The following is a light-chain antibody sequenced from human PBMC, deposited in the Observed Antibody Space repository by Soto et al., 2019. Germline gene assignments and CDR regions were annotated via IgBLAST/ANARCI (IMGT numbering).Light chain of an antibody. CDR3: QHYNSYSEA. CDR2: KAS. Sequence: DIQITQSPFTLSGSVGDRVTITCRASQTISSWLAWYQQKPGKAPKLLIYKASTLKSGVPSRFSGSGSGTEFTLTISSMQPDDFANYYCQHYNSYSEAFGQGTKVDIK. CDR1: QTISSW. V-gene: IGKV1-5*03. J-gene: IGKJ1*01.